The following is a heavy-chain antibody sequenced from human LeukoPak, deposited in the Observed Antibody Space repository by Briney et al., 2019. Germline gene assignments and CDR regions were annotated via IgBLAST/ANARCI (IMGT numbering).Heavy chain of an antibody. CDR3: AKEGIYLKSSLED. J-gene: IGHJ4*02. D-gene: IGHD5-12*01. CDR1: GFTFSSYG. V-gene: IGHV3-33*06. Sequence: PGGSLRLSCSASGFTFSSYGMHWVRQAPGSGLEWVATIWYEERTKYYIDSVKGRFTISRDNSKNTFYLQMKSLRVDDTAIYYCAKEGIYLKSSLEDWGQGTLVTVSS. CDR2: IWYEERTK.